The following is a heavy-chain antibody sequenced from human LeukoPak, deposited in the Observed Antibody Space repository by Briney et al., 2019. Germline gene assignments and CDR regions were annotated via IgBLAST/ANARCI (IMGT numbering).Heavy chain of an antibody. V-gene: IGHV3-7*01. Sequence: GGSLRLXCAASGFTFSNNRMSWVRQAPGKGLEWVAHISKDGSEKYYVDSVKGRFAISRDNAKSSLYLQMNSLRVEDTAVYYCARDEVTYWGPGTLVTVSS. CDR2: ISKDGSEK. CDR3: ARDEVTY. CDR1: GFTFSNNR. J-gene: IGHJ4*02.